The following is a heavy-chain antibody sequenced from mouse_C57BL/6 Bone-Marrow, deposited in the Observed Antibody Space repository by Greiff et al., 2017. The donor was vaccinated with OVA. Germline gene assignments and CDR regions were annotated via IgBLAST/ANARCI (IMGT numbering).Heavy chain of an antibody. V-gene: IGHV1-47*01. J-gene: IGHJ3*01. Sequence: QVQLQQSGAELVKPGASVKMSCKTSGYTFTTYPIEWMKQNHGQSLEWIGNFHPYNDDTKYNEKFKGKATLTVEKSSSTVYLELSRLTSVDSAVYSCAGPGDYDGDWFAYWGQGTLVTVSA. D-gene: IGHD2-4*01. CDR3: AGPGDYDGDWFAY. CDR1: GYTFTTYP. CDR2: FHPYNDDT.